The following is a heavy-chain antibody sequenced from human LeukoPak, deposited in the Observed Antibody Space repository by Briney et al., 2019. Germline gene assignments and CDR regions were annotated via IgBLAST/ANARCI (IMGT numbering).Heavy chain of an antibody. CDR1: GGSFSGYY. Sequence: SETLSLTCAVYGGSFSGYYWSWIRQPPGKGLEWIGYIYYSGSTNYNPSLKSRVTISVDTSKNQFSLKLSSVTAADTAVYYCARGRYQLLSFGWFDPWGQGTLVTVSS. V-gene: IGHV4-59*01. CDR3: ARGRYQLLSFGWFDP. D-gene: IGHD2-2*01. CDR2: IYYSGST. J-gene: IGHJ5*02.